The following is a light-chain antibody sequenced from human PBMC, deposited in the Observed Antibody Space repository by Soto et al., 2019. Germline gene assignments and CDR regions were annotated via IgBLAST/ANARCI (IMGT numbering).Light chain of an antibody. V-gene: IGKV1-39*01. CDR1: QSISSY. CDR2: AAS. J-gene: IGKJ2*02. CDR3: QRSYSTPPST. Sequence: DIQMTQSPSSLSASVGDRVTITCRASQSISSYLNWYQQKPGKAPKLLIYAASSLQSGVPSRFSGSGSGTDFTLTISSRQPEDFATYCGQRSYSTPPSTFGQGTKLEIK.